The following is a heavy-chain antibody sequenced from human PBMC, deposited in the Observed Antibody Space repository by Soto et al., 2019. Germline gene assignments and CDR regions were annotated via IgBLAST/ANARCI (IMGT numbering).Heavy chain of an antibody. J-gene: IGHJ4*01. CDR3: ARGRRGDLIWLGEPY. Sequence: SVYVSCKAFGYIFIRHYMHWVRQAPGQGLEWMGTIHPAGINTAYAQKFQGRVTMTTDTSTSTVYMELTSLTSEDTAVYYCARGRRGDLIWLGEPYWG. V-gene: IGHV1-46*01. CDR2: IHPAGINT. CDR1: GYIFIRHY. D-gene: IGHD3-10*01.